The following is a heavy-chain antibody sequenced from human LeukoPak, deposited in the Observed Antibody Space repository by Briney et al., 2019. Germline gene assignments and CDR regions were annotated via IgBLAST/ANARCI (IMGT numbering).Heavy chain of an antibody. CDR2: IDSRGSTI. V-gene: IGHV3-48*03. CDR3: ARERMATIFLNAFDI. CDR1: ALTFSSYE. J-gene: IGHJ3*02. D-gene: IGHD5-24*01. Sequence: GGSLRLSCAASALTFSSYEMNWVREAPGKGLEWVSYIDSRGSTIYYADSVKGRFTISRDNAKNSLYLQMNSLRAEDTAVYYCARERMATIFLNAFDIWGQGTMVTVSS.